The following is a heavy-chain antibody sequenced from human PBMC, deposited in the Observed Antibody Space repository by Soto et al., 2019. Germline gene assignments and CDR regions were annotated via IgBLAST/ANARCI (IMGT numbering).Heavy chain of an antibody. Sequence: GGSLRLSCAASGFTFSSYAMSWVRQAPGKGLEWVSAISASGGNTYNGDSVKGRFTISRDNSKNTLYLQMNSLSVEDTAVYYCARDWGTWNPQHTPTNWFDPWGQGTLVTVSS. J-gene: IGHJ5*02. CDR1: GFTFSSYA. CDR3: ARDWGTWNPQHTPTNWFDP. D-gene: IGHD3-16*01. CDR2: ISASGGNT. V-gene: IGHV3-23*01.